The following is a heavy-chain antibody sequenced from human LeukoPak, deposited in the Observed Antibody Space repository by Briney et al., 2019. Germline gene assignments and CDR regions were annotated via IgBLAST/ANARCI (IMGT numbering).Heavy chain of an antibody. CDR1: GGSFSGYY. Sequence: SETLSLTCAVYGGSFSGYYWSWIRQPPGKGLEWIGEINHSGSTNYNPSLKSRVTISVDTSKNQFSLKLSSVTAADTAVYYCAGGALRLIQLWLRGYYYGMDVWGQGTTVTVSS. J-gene: IGHJ6*02. D-gene: IGHD5-18*01. V-gene: IGHV4-34*01. CDR3: AGGALRLIQLWLRGYYYGMDV. CDR2: INHSGST.